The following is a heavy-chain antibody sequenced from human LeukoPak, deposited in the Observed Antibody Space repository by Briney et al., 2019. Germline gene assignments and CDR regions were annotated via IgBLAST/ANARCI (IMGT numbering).Heavy chain of an antibody. CDR3: VRKVGDY. V-gene: IGHV3-7*01. Sequence: GGSLRLSCAASGFTFSSYWMSWVRQAPGKGLEWVANIKQDGSQKYYVDSVKGRFTISRDSGKNSVYLQMNSLRAEDTAVYYCVRKVGDYWGQGTLVTVSS. CDR2: IKQDGSQK. CDR1: GFTFSSYW. J-gene: IGHJ4*02. D-gene: IGHD2-2*01.